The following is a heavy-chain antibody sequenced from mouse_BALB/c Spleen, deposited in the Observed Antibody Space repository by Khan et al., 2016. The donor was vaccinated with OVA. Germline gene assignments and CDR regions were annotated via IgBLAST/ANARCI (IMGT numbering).Heavy chain of an antibody. CDR1: AYAFKDYY. CDR2: IYPGSGHA. J-gene: IGHJ2*01. CDR3: ARGGNSNCFDY. D-gene: IGHD2-5*01. V-gene: IGHV1-77*01. Sequence: QVQLQQSGAELARPGASVKLSCKASAYAFKDYYINWVKQRTGQGLEWIGEIYPGSGHAYYSEKFKGRVTLTADRSSSTAYMQLSSLTSEDSAVYFCARGGNSNCFDYWGQGTTLTVSA.